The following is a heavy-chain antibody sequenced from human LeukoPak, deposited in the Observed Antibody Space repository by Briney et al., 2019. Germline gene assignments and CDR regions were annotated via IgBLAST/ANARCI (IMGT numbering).Heavy chain of an antibody. CDR2: VVGTGGT. CDR1: GFTLTNHA. J-gene: IGHJ5*02. Sequence: GGSLRLSCAVSGFTLTNHAVSWVRQAPGKGLEWVSIVVGTGGTYYADSVKGRFILSRDNSKNTAYLQMSSLRAEDTATSYCVKDYCRAGNSPSPFFTSWGQGILVTVSS. D-gene: IGHD2-15*01. CDR3: VKDYCRAGNSPSPFFTS. V-gene: IGHV3-23*01.